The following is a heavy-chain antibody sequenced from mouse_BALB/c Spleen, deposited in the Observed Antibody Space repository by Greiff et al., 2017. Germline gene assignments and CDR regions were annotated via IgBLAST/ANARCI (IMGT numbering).Heavy chain of an antibody. Sequence: EVQLVESGGGLVKPGGSLKLSCAASGFTFSSYTMSWVRQTPEKRLEWVANISSGGSYTYYPDSVKGRFTISRDNAKNTLYLQMSSLKSEDTAMYYCTREGELIFDYWGQGTTLTVSS. V-gene: IGHV5-6-4*01. J-gene: IGHJ2*01. CDR1: GFTFSSYT. CDR3: TREGELIFDY. CDR2: ISSGGSYT.